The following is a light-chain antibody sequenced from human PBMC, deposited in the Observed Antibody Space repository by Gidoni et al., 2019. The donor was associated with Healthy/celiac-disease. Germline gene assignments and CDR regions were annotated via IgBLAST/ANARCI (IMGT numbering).Light chain of an antibody. J-gene: IGKJ1*01. CDR3: QQYYSTPPK. V-gene: IGKV4-1*01. CDR2: WAS. Sequence: DIVMTQSPVSLAVSLGERATINCKSSQNVLYSSNNKNNLAWYQQKPGQSPKLLMYWASTREAGVPDRFSGSGSGTDFTLTISSLQAEDVAVYYCQQYYSTPPKFGQGTKVEIK. CDR1: QNVLYSSNNKNN.